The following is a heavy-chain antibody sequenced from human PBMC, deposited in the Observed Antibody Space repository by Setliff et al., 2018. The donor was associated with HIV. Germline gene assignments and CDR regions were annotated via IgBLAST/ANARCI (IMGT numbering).Heavy chain of an antibody. CDR2: IRSKTFGGTA. J-gene: IGHJ5*02. V-gene: IGHV3-49*04. CDR1: GFTFDKYL. D-gene: IGHD4-17*01. CDR3: SRGARPTDEYVWFDP. Sequence: GGSLRLSCTASGFTFDKYLMSWVRQAPGKGLEWIGFIRSKTFGGTAEYAASVKGRFIISRDDSMSVAYLQLNSLKTDDTAVYYCSRGARPTDEYVWFDPWGQGTLVTVS.